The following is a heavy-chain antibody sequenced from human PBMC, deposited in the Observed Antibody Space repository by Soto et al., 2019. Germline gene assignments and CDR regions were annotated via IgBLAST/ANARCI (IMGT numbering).Heavy chain of an antibody. D-gene: IGHD3-16*01. CDR3: TSFGMANY. J-gene: IGHJ4*02. Sequence: EVHLVESGGGLVQPGGSLRLSCAGSGFTCSGCWLSWVRQAPGRGLQWVANIKPDGSEQWYVDSVKGRFTISRDDAKNSMYLQMNSLSAEDTAIYYCTSFGMANYWGQGIRVTVSS. CDR1: GFTCSGCW. V-gene: IGHV3-7*05. CDR2: IKPDGSEQ.